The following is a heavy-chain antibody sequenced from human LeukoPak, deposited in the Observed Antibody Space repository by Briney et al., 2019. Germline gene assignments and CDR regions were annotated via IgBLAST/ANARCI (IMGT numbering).Heavy chain of an antibody. CDR3: ARPTTVTRINYYYYGMDA. V-gene: IGHV3-30*04. CDR1: GFTFSSYA. Sequence: GGSLRLSCAASGFTFSSYAMHWVRQAPGKGLEWVAVISYDGSNKYYADSVKGRFTISRDNSKNTLYLQMNSLRAEDTAVYYCARPTTVTRINYYYYGMDAWGQGTTVTVSS. J-gene: IGHJ6*02. D-gene: IGHD4-17*01. CDR2: ISYDGSNK.